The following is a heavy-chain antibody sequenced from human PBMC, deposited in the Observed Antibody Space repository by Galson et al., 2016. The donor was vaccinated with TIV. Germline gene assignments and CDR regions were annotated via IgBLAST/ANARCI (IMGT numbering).Heavy chain of an antibody. CDR2: ITGGGGSS. V-gene: IGHV3-23*01. CDR1: GFTFSSYA. Sequence: SLRLSCAASGFTFSSYALTWVRQAPEKGLEWVAAITGGGGSSYYADSVKGRFTISRDNSKKMLYLQLNSLRAEDTAVYYCAKVPSSGFSYYYGIDVWGQGTTVTVA. CDR3: AKVPSSGFSYYYGIDV. D-gene: IGHD6-19*01. J-gene: IGHJ6*02.